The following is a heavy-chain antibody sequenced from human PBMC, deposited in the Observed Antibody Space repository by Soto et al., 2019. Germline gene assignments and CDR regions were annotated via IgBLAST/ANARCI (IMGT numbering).Heavy chain of an antibody. CDR3: ARDGGYSYGLDY. CDR1: GGSMSSYY. CDR2: IYYSGST. D-gene: IGHD5-18*01. V-gene: IGHV4-59*01. Sequence: QVQLQESGPGLVKPSETLSLTCTVSGGSMSSYYWSWIRQPPGKGLAWIGYIYYSGSTNYNPSLMSRVTISVDTSKNQFSLKLSSVTAADTAVYYCARDGGYSYGLDYWGQGTLVTVSS. J-gene: IGHJ4*02.